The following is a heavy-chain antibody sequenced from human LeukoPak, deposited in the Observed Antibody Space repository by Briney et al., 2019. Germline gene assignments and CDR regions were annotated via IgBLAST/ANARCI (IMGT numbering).Heavy chain of an antibody. CDR1: GFTFSTYA. D-gene: IGHD5-18*01. CDR3: AKVGTAMGSPYYFDC. CDR2: ISGSGGNT. J-gene: IGHJ4*01. Sequence: GGSLRLSCPASGFTFSTYAMSWVRQAPGKGREWVSAISGSGGNTYYADSVKGRFTISRDNSKNTLYLQMNSLRAQDTAVYYCAKVGTAMGSPYYFDCWGQGTLGT. V-gene: IGHV3-23*01.